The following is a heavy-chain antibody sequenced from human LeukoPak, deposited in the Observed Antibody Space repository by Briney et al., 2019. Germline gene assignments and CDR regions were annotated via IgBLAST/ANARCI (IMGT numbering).Heavy chain of an antibody. CDR1: GDSISTYY. D-gene: IGHD3-10*01. J-gene: IGHJ6*03. CDR2: IYYSGRT. V-gene: IGHV4-59*01. CDR3: ARSGYYGSGSYYTNPIDNYYYYMDV. Sequence: SETLSLTCTVSGDSISTYYWSWVRQPPGKGLEWIGYIYYSGRTNYNPSLKSRVTISVDTSKNQFSLNLSSVTAADTAVYYCARSGYYGSGSYYTNPIDNYYYYMDVWGKGTTVTISS.